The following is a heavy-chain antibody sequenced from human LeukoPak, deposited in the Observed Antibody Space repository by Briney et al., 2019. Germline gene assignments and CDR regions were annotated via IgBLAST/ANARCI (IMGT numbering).Heavy chain of an antibody. CDR3: AKAKYYDFWSALYYYYGMDV. D-gene: IGHD3-3*01. CDR1: GFTFSSDA. V-gene: IGHV3-23*01. CDR2: ISGSGGST. Sequence: GGSLRLSCAASGFTFSSDAMSWVRQAPGKGLEWVSAISGSGGSTYYADSVKGRFTISRDNSKNTLYLQMNSLRAEDTAVYYCAKAKYYDFWSALYYYYGMDVWGQGTTVTVSS. J-gene: IGHJ6*02.